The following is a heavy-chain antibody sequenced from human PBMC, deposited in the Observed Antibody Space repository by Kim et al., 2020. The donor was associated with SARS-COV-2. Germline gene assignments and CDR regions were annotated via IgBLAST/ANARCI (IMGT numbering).Heavy chain of an antibody. CDR3: ARPRWELRDGAFDI. V-gene: IGHV4-59*01. D-gene: IGHD1-26*01. Sequence: PAHKSRVTISVDTAKNQFSLKLSSVTAADTAVYYCARPRWELRDGAFDIWGQGTMVTVSS. J-gene: IGHJ3*02.